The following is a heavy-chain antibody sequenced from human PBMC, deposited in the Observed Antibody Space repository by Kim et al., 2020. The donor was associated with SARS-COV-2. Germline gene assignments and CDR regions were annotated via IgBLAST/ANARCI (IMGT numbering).Heavy chain of an antibody. Sequence: SETLSLTCTVSGGSISSGGYYWSWIRQHPGKGLEWIGYIYYSGSTYYNPSLKSRVTISVDTSKNQFSLKLSSVTAADTAVYYCARVLEMATIEDAFDIWGQGTMVTVSS. J-gene: IGHJ3*02. V-gene: IGHV4-31*03. CDR3: ARVLEMATIEDAFDI. D-gene: IGHD5-12*01. CDR2: IYYSGST. CDR1: GGSISSGGYY.